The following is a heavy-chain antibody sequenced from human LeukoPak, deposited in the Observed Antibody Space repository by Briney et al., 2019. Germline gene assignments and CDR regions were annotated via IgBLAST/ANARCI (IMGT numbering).Heavy chain of an antibody. CDR3: ARAGDFWSGYSSLDY. J-gene: IGHJ4*02. D-gene: IGHD3-3*01. CDR1: GGSISSSSYY. V-gene: IGHV4-39*01. CDR2: IYYSGST. Sequence: SETLSLTCTVSGGSISSSSYYWGWIRQPPGKGLEWIGTIYYSGSTYYNPSLKSRVTISVDTSKNQFSLKLSSVTAADTAVYYCARAGDFWSGYSSLDYWGQGTLVTVSS.